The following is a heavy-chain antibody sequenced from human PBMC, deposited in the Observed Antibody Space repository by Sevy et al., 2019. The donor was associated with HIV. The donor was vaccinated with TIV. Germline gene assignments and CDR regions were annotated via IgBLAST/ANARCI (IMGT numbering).Heavy chain of an antibody. D-gene: IGHD6-19*01. V-gene: IGHV3-7*01. J-gene: IGHJ4*02. CDR3: ARLSSPMPDSGWYDFFDH. CDR1: GFTFRTYW. Sequence: GGSLRLSCAASGFTFRTYWMSWVRQAPGKGLEWVANIKPDGSDKNYMDSVKGRFTISRDNAKTSLYLHVSSLRAEDTAVYYCARLSSPMPDSGWYDFFDHWGQGTLVTVSS. CDR2: IKPDGSDK.